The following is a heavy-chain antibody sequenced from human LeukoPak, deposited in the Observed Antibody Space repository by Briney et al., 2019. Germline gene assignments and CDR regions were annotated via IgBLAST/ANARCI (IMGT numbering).Heavy chain of an antibody. Sequence: ASVKVSCKEPGYMFTTYNIQWVREAPGQGLEWMGVINPSGGSTSYAEKFQGRVTMTRDTSTSTVYMELSSLRSDDTAVYYCARVPLGGCQLYPLCFWGQGTLVTVSS. CDR1: GYMFTTYN. CDR3: ARVPLGGCQLYPLCF. V-gene: IGHV1-46*01. D-gene: IGHD3-16*01. CDR2: INPSGGST. J-gene: IGHJ4*02.